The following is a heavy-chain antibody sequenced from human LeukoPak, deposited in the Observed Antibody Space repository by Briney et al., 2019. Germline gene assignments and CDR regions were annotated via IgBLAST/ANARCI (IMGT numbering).Heavy chain of an antibody. J-gene: IGHJ4*02. D-gene: IGHD6-19*01. CDR1: GGSISSSSYY. Sequence: SEALSLTCTVSGGSISSSSYYWGWIRQPPGKGLEWIGSIYYSGSTYYNPSLKSRVTISVDTSKNQFSLKLSSVTAADTAVYYCARASSGWVLDYWGQGTLVTVSS. CDR3: ARASSGWVLDY. CDR2: IYYSGST. V-gene: IGHV4-39*07.